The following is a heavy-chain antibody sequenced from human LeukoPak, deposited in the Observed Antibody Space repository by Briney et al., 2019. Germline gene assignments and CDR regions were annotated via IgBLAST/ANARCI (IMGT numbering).Heavy chain of an antibody. D-gene: IGHD3/OR15-3a*01. J-gene: IGHJ4*02. CDR2: INPSGGST. CDR3: ARLDRSIGGY. Sequence: ASVTVSFKASGYTFTKYYRHWVGQARGQGSERMGIINPSGGSTSYAQKFQGRVTMTRDASTSTVYMELSSLRSEDTAVYYCARLDRSIGGYWGQGTLVTVSS. CDR1: GYTFTKYY. V-gene: IGHV1-46*01.